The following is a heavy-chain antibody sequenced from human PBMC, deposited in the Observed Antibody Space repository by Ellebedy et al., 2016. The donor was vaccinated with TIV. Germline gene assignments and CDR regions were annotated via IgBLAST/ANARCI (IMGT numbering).Heavy chain of an antibody. CDR2: INHSGST. CDR1: GGSFSGYY. J-gene: IGHJ5*02. Sequence: SETLSLXXAVYGGSFSGYYWSWIRQPPGKGLEWIGEINHSGSTNYNPSLKSRVTISVDTSKNQFSLKLSSVTAADTAVYYCARELKSNGANWFNPWGQGTLVTVSS. V-gene: IGHV4-34*01. D-gene: IGHD2-8*01. CDR3: ARELKSNGANWFNP.